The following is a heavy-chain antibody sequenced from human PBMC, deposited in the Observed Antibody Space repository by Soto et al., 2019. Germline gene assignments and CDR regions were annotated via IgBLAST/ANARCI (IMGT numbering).Heavy chain of an antibody. CDR1: GYKFGSAW. D-gene: IGHD4-4*01. Sequence: GESLKISCKGVGYKFGSAWIGWVRQMPGKGLEWMGIIKPGTSDIRYSPSCRGHVTISADEAVSTAYLQWSSLKASDTAMYYCARRHSYSKRGYYYYGMDVWGQGTTVTVSS. CDR2: IKPGTSDI. V-gene: IGHV5-51*01. J-gene: IGHJ6*02. CDR3: ARRHSYSKRGYYYYGMDV.